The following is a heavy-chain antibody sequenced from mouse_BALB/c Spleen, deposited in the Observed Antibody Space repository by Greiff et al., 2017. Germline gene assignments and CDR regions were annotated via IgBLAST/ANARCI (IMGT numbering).Heavy chain of an antibody. D-gene: IGHD1-1*01. CDR2: ISSGGSYT. CDR1: GFTFSSYG. J-gene: IGHJ4*01. CDR3: ARHEPITTVVATSYYYAMDY. V-gene: IGHV5-6*01. Sequence: EVHLVESGGDLVKPGGSLKLSCAASGFTFSSYGMSWVRQTPDKRLEWVATISSGGSYTYYPDSVKGRFTISRDNAKNTLYLQMSSLKSEDTAMYYCARHEPITTVVATSYYYAMDYWGQGTSVTVSS.